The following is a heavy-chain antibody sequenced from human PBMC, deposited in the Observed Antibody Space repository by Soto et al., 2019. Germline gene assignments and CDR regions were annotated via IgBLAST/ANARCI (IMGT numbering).Heavy chain of an antibody. J-gene: IGHJ3*02. D-gene: IGHD6-13*01. CDR1: GYSFTSYW. Sequence: LKISCKGSGYSFTSYWIGWVRQMPGKGLEWMGIIYPGDSDTRYSPSFQGQVTISADKSISTAYLQWSSLKASDTAMYYCARTMGGDSAAGGAFDIWGQGTMVTVS. CDR2: IYPGDSDT. V-gene: IGHV5-51*01. CDR3: ARTMGGDSAAGGAFDI.